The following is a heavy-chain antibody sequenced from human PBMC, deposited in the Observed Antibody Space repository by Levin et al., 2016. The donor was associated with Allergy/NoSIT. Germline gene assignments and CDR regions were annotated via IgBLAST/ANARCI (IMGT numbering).Heavy chain of an antibody. CDR2: INPNSGGT. V-gene: IGHV1-2*02. CDR1: GYTFTGYY. Sequence: ASVKVSCKASGYTFTGYYMHWVRQAPGQGLEWMGWINPNSGGTNYAQKFQGRVTMTRDTSISTAYMELSRLRSDDTAVYYCATVSGSAAAGTDDAFDIWGQGTMVTVSS. CDR3: ATVSGSAAAGTDDAFDI. J-gene: IGHJ3*02. D-gene: IGHD6-13*01.